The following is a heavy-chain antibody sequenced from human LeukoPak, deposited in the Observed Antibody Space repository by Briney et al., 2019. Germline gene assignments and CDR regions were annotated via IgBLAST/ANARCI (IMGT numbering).Heavy chain of an antibody. V-gene: IGHV1-2*04. J-gene: IGHJ4*02. D-gene: IGHD6-19*01. CDR2: INPNSGGT. Sequence: ASVKVSCTASGYTFTSYYMHWVRQAPGQGLEWMGWINPNSGGTNYAQRFQGWVTMTRDTSISTAYMELSRLRSDDTAVYYCARDGQSGYSSGWYVLGFDYWGQGTLVTVSS. CDR1: GYTFTSYY. CDR3: ARDGQSGYSSGWYVLGFDY.